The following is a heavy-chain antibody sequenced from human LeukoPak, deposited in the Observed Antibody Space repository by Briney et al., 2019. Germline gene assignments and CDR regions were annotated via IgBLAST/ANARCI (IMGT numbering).Heavy chain of an antibody. J-gene: IGHJ4*02. CDR3: ARGYVYYYDSSGHPSFDY. CDR2: ISYDGKST. D-gene: IGHD3-22*01. V-gene: IGHV3-74*01. CDR1: GFTFTSYW. Sequence: GGSLRLSCAASGFTFTSYWMHWVRQVPGKGLVWVSRISYDGKSTNYADSVKGRFTISRDNAKNTLYLQMNSLRAEETAVYYCARGYVYYYDSSGHPSFDYWGQGILVTVSS.